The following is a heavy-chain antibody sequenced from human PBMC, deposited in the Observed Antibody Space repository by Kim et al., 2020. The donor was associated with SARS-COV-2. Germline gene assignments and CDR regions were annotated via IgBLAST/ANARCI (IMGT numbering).Heavy chain of an antibody. J-gene: IGHJ5*02. V-gene: IGHV3-15*01. Sequence: GGSLRLSCAASGFTFSNAWMSWVRQVPGKGLEWGGRIKSKTDGGTTDYAAPVKGRFTISRDDSKNTLYLQMNSLKSEDTAVYYCTTWFTRMVRGVINHWGQGTLVTVSS. D-gene: IGHD3-10*01. CDR2: IKSKTDGGTT. CDR3: TTWFTRMVRGVINH. CDR1: GFTFSNAW.